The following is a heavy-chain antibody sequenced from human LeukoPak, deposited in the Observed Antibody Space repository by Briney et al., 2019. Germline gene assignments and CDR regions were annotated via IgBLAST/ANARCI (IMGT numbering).Heavy chain of an antibody. V-gene: IGHV3-7*01. CDR2: IKQDGSEK. J-gene: IGHJ4*02. CDR3: ARKTGDC. Sequence: PGRSLRLSCAASGFTFSSFLMSWVRQAPGTGLEWVANIKQDGSEKYYVDSVKGRFTISRDNAKNSLYLQMNSLRVEDTAVYYCARKTGDCWGQGTLVIVSS. D-gene: IGHD1-14*01. CDR1: GFTFSSFL.